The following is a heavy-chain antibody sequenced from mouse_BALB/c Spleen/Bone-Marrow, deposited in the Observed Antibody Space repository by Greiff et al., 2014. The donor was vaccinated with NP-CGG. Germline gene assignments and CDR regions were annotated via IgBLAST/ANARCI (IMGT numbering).Heavy chain of an antibody. CDR1: GFTFNTYA. J-gene: IGHJ4*01. CDR3: VRHGYGNYGAMDY. CDR2: IRSKSNNYAT. Sequence: EVKLVESGGGLVQPKGSLKLSCAASGFTFNTYAMNWVRQAPGKGLEWVARIRSKSNNYATYHADSVKDMFTISRDDSQSMLYLQMNNLKTEDTAMYYCVRHGYGNYGAMDYWGQGTSVTVSS. D-gene: IGHD2-10*02. V-gene: IGHV10-1*02.